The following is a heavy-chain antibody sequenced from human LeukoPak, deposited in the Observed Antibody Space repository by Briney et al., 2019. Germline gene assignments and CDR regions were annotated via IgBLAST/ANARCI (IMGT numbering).Heavy chain of an antibody. CDR3: ATGADSGTSRFGY. CDR2: ISSSSSAI. V-gene: IGHV3-48*01. Sequence: WGSLRLSCAASGFTFSSYSMNWVRQAPGKGLEWVSYISSSSSAIYYADSVKGRFTISRDNAKNSLYLQMNSLRAEDTAVYYCATGADSGTSRFGYWGQGTLVTVSS. CDR1: GFTFSSYS. J-gene: IGHJ4*02. D-gene: IGHD1-26*01.